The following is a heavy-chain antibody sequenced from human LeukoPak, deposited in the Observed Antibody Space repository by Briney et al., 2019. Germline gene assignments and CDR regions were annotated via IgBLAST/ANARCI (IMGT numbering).Heavy chain of an antibody. J-gene: IGHJ3*02. Sequence: GGSLRLSCAVSGFTSSNAWMSWVRQAPGKGLEWVGRIKSKTDGGTRDYAAPVKGRFTISRDDSKNTLYLQMDSLKTEDTAVYYCTTFDYAAFLIWGQGTMVTVSS. V-gene: IGHV3-15*01. CDR1: GFTSSNAW. D-gene: IGHD4/OR15-4a*01. CDR2: IKSKTDGGTR. CDR3: TTFDYAAFLI.